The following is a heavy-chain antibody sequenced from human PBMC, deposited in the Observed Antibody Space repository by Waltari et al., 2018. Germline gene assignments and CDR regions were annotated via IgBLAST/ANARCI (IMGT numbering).Heavy chain of an antibody. CDR2: FSSSSRFI. CDR3: AREGSSWTPFDC. D-gene: IGHD6-13*01. CDR1: GFNFRTYT. J-gene: IGHJ4*02. V-gene: IGHV3-21*01. Sequence: EVQLVESGGGLVKPGGSLRLPCPASGFNFRTYTMNWVRQGAGKGAELVSSFSSSSRFIYYADSMKGRFTISRENAKNSLYLQMDSLRVEDTATYYCAREGSSWTPFDCWGQGTQVTVSS.